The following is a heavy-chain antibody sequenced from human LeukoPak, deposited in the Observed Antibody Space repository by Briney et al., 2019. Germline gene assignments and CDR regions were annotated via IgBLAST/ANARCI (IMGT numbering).Heavy chain of an antibody. CDR1: GYTFTGYY. J-gene: IGHJ3*02. Sequence: ASVKVSCKASGYTFTGYYMHWVRQAPGQGLEWMGWINPNSGGTNYAQKFQGRVTMTRDTSISTAYMELSSLRSEDTAVYYCAKWSIPVASTPGSEKAFDIWGQGTMVTVSS. CDR2: INPNSGGT. V-gene: IGHV1-2*02. CDR3: AKWSIPVASTPGSEKAFDI. D-gene: IGHD2-15*01.